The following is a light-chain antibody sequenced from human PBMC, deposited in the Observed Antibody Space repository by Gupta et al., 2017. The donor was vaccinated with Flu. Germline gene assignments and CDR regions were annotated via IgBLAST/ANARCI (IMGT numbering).Light chain of an antibody. J-gene: IGLJ2*01. Sequence: TISCSGANSNIGTNYVYWYQQFPGPAPNLRIYINVQRPSGVPDRFSASKDATSASSPTSGPRAEDEADDYCADSDDNRGGVFFGGGTKVTV. CDR3: ADSDDNRGGVF. V-gene: IGLV1-47*02. CDR2: INV. CDR1: NSNIGTNY.